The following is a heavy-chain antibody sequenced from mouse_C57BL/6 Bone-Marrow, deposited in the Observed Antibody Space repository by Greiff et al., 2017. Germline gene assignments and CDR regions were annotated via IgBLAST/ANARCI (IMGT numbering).Heavy chain of an antibody. CDR3: APYYTWFAY. Sequence: QVQLKQSGAELAKPGASVKLSCKASGYTFTSYWMHWVKQRPGQGLEWIGYINPSSGYTKYNQKFKDKATLTADKSSSTTYMQLSSLTYEDSAVYYCAPYYTWFAYWGQGTLVTVSA. D-gene: IGHD2-12*01. CDR1: GYTFTSYW. J-gene: IGHJ3*01. V-gene: IGHV1-7*01. CDR2: INPSSGYT.